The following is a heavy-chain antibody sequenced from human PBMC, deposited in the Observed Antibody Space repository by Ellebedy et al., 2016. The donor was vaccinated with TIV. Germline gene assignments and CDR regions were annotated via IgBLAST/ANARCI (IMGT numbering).Heavy chain of an antibody. CDR3: ARHGYSGSQPNWFDS. CDR1: GYKFTSYW. D-gene: IGHD5-12*01. V-gene: IGHV5-10-1*01. J-gene: IGHJ5*01. CDR2: IDPRDSYI. Sequence: KVSCKGSGYKFTSYWISWVRQVPGKGLEWMGRIDPRDSYIDYSPSFQGHVTLSVDTSINTAYLQWNSLKASNTAIHYCARHGYSGSQPNWFDSWGQGILVTVSS.